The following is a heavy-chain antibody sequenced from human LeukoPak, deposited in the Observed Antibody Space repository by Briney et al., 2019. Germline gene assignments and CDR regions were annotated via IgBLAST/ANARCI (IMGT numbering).Heavy chain of an antibody. V-gene: IGHV4-59*01. D-gene: IGHD2-2*01. CDR3: ARDLRATSYYYYGMDV. Sequence: SETLSPTCTVSGGSISSYYWSWIRQPPGKGLEWIGYIYYSGSTNYNPSLKSRVTISVDTSKNQFSLKLSSVTAADTAVYYCARDLRATSYYYYGMDVWGQGTTVTVSS. J-gene: IGHJ6*02. CDR1: GGSISSYY. CDR2: IYYSGST.